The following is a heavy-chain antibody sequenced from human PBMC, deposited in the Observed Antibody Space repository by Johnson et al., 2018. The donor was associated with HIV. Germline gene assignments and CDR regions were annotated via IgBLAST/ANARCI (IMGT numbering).Heavy chain of an antibody. CDR1: GIIFSHYG. D-gene: IGHD2-2*01. CDR3: AKDGDDEDGPDGTKGAFDI. V-gene: IGHV3-30*18. CDR2: ISYDGIKT. J-gene: IGHJ3*02. Sequence: QVQLVESGGGLVQPGGSLRLSCAASGIIFSHYGMHWVRQAPGKGLEWVALISYDGIKTYYVDSVKARFTISRDDARNTLYLQMNSLRIEDTGLYYCAKDGDDEDGPDGTKGAFDIWGQGTMVTVSS.